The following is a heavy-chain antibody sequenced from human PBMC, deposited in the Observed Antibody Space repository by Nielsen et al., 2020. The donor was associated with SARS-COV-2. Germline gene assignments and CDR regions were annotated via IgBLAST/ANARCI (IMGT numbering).Heavy chain of an antibody. CDR3: ARDREQQLVPGALYYYGMDV. Sequence: GESLKISCAASAFSFMSFGMHWVRQAPGKGLEWVAVVSQDGYDKYYADSVKGRFTISRDNSKNTLYLQMNSLRAEDTAVYYCARDREQQLVPGALYYYGMDVWGQGTTVTVSS. CDR1: AFSFMSFG. D-gene: IGHD6-13*01. J-gene: IGHJ6*02. CDR2: VSQDGYDK. V-gene: IGHV3-30*03.